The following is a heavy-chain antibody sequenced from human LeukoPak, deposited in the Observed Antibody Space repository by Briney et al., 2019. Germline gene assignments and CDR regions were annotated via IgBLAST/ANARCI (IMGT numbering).Heavy chain of an antibody. J-gene: IGHJ4*02. CDR3: ARDLVWSGYYTLDY. V-gene: IGHV3-33*01. CDR2: IWYDGSKV. D-gene: IGHD3-3*01. CDR1: GFTFSSYG. Sequence: PGRSLRLSCAASGFTFSSYGMHWVRRAPGKGLDWVAVIWYDGSKVYYADSVKGRFNISRDNSRNTLYLQMNSLRAEDTAVYYCARDLVWSGYYTLDYWGQGTLVTVSS.